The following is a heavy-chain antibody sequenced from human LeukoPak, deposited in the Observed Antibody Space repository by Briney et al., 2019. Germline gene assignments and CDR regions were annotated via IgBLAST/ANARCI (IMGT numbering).Heavy chain of an antibody. J-gene: IGHJ2*01. CDR1: GYTFSSYD. CDR3: TRMPGYTYGYWYLDL. Sequence: GASVKVSCKAAGYTFSSYDINWVRQAPGQGLEYMGWMNPSSGNTGYTQKFQGRITMTRDTSIGTAYMELSSLKSEDTALYYCTRMPGYTYGYWYLDLWGRGTLVTVSS. CDR2: MNPSSGNT. D-gene: IGHD5-18*01. V-gene: IGHV1-8*01.